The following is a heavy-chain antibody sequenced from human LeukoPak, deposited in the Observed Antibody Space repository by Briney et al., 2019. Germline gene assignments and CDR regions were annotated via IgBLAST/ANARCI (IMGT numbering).Heavy chain of an antibody. CDR1: GGSFSGYY. J-gene: IGHJ4*02. CDR3: ARGSSRYGVLDY. Sequence: PSETLSLTCAVYGGSFSGYYWSWIRQPPGKGLEWIGEINHSGSTNYNPSLKSRVTISVDTSKNQFSLKLSSVTAADTAVYYCARGSSRYGVLDYRGQGTLVTVSS. D-gene: IGHD1-14*01. CDR2: INHSGST. V-gene: IGHV4-34*01.